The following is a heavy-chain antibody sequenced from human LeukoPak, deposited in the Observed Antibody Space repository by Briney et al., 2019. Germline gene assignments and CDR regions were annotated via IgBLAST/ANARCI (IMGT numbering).Heavy chain of an antibody. CDR2: IIPIFGTA. Sequence: GASVKVSCKASGGTFSSYAISWVRQAPGQGLEWMGGIIPIFGTANYAQKFQGRVTITADESTSTAYMELSSLRSEDTAVYYCSRAITIFGVALIWGQGTIVTVSS. D-gene: IGHD3-3*01. J-gene: IGHJ3*02. V-gene: IGHV1-69*01. CDR1: GGTFSSYA. CDR3: SRAITIFGVALI.